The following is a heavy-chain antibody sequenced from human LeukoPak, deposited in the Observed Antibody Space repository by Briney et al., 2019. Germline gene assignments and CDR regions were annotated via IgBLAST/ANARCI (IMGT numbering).Heavy chain of an antibody. CDR1: GYTFSKFG. V-gene: IGHV1-18*01. Sequence: VASVKVSCTASGYTFSKFGIAWVRQAPGQGLEWMGWISGNNDNPQSAQDLQGRVTVTTDRSTSTAYMELRSLRHDDTAVYYCARGDGGNPWDAFDIWGQGTMVTVSS. D-gene: IGHD4-23*01. CDR3: ARGDGGNPWDAFDI. J-gene: IGHJ3*02. CDR2: ISGNNDNP.